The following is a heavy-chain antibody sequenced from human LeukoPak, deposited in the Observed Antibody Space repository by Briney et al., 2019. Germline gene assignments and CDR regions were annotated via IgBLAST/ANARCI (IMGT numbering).Heavy chain of an antibody. CDR2: IGDTT. V-gene: IGHV3-23*01. J-gene: IGHJ4*02. CDR3: AKAFAFVGANFFDY. Sequence: GGSLRLSCAASGFTFSSYEMNLVRQAPGKGLEWVSAIGDTTYYADSVEGRFTISRDNSKNTLYLQMNSLRAEDAAIYYCAKAFAFVGANFFDYWGQGTLVTVSS. CDR1: GFTFSSYE. D-gene: IGHD1-26*01.